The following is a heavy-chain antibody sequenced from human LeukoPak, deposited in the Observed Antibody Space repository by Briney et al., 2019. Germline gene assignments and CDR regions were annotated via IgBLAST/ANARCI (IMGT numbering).Heavy chain of an antibody. CDR1: GHSLNEIS. CDR2: FDPEDGET. D-gene: IGHD5-24*01. V-gene: IGHV1-24*01. CDR3: ATXATIPAGFDF. J-gene: IGHJ4*02. Sequence: ASVEVSCKVSGHSLNEISMYWVRQAPGKGLECMGVFDPEDGETIYAQRFKGRLTLTGDTSTDTVYMDLSSLRPEDTAVYYCATXATIPAGFDFWGQGTLVTVSS.